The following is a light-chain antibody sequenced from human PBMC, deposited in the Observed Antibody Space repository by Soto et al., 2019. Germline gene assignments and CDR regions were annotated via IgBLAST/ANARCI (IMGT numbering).Light chain of an antibody. CDR1: QSVDTW. Sequence: DIQMTQSPSTLSASVGDRFTITCRASQSVDTWLAWYQQKPGKAPKLLIYKASTLESGVPSRFRGSGSGTHFTLSISSLLPDDFATYYCQQHNSYSATFGQGTKVDIK. CDR2: KAS. J-gene: IGKJ1*01. V-gene: IGKV1-5*03. CDR3: QQHNSYSAT.